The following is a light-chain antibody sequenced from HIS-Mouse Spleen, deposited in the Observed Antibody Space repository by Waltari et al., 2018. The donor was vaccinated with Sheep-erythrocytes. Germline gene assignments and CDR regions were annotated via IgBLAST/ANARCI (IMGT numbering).Light chain of an antibody. Sequence: QSALTQPASVSGSPGQSITISCTGTSSDVGGYNYVSWYQRHPGKAHKLMLYEVSNPPSGVSNRFSGSKSGNTASLTISGLQAEDEADYYCSSYTSSSTQVFGGGTKLTVL. J-gene: IGLJ2*01. CDR3: SSYTSSSTQV. CDR2: EVS. V-gene: IGLV2-14*01. CDR1: SSDVGGYNY.